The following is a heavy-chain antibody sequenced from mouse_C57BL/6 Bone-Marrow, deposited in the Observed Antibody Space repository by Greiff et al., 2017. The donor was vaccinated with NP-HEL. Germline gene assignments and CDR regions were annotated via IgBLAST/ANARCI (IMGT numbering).Heavy chain of an antibody. J-gene: IGHJ1*03. Sequence: QVQLQQSGAELVKPGASVKLSCKASGYTFTSYWMHWVKQRPGQGLEWIGMIHPNSGSTNYNEKFKSKATLTVDKSSSTAYMQLSSLTSEDSAVYYCARRITTVVAGTDWYFDVWGTGTTVTVSS. CDR1: GYTFTSYW. V-gene: IGHV1-64*01. CDR2: IHPNSGST. D-gene: IGHD1-1*01. CDR3: ARRITTVVAGTDWYFDV.